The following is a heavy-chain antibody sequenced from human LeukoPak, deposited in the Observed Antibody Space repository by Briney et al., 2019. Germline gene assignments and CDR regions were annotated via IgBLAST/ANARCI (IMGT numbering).Heavy chain of an antibody. V-gene: IGHV4-59*01. CDR3: AREGSSGWHDAFDI. CDR2: IYYSGST. Sequence: SETLSLTCTVSGGSISTYYWSWIRQPPGKGLEWIGFIYYSGSTNYNPSLKSRVTMSVDTSKSQFSLKMNSVTAADTAVYYCAREGSSGWHDAFDIWGQGTVVTVSS. J-gene: IGHJ3*02. CDR1: GGSISTYY. D-gene: IGHD6-19*01.